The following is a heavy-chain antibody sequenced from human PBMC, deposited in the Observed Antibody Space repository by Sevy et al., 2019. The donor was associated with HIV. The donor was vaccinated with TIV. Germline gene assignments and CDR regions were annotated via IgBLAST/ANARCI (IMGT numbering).Heavy chain of an antibody. D-gene: IGHD6-19*01. CDR3: ARDVGSMAGPDY. J-gene: IGHJ4*02. CDR1: GYSFTSYW. Sequence: GESLKISCKGSGYSFTSYWIAWVRQMPGKGLECMGIIYPGDSDNRYSPFFQGQVIISAEKPISTACLQWGGLKASDTAMYYCARDVGSMAGPDYWGQGTLVTVSS. V-gene: IGHV5-51*04. CDR2: IYPGDSDN.